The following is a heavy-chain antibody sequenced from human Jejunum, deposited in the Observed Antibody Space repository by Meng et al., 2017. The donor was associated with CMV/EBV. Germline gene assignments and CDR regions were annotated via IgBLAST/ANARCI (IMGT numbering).Heavy chain of an antibody. J-gene: IGHJ4*02. Sequence: GESMKSSCAASGFTLSSEGMHWGGQAPGKGLEWVTYADSVKGRFTISRDISKNTLFLQMNSLRAEDTAVYYCAKEGVGGHFDYWGQGTLVTVSS. V-gene: IGHV3-30*02. CDR1: GFTLSSEG. CDR3: AKEGVGGHFDY. D-gene: IGHD2-8*01.